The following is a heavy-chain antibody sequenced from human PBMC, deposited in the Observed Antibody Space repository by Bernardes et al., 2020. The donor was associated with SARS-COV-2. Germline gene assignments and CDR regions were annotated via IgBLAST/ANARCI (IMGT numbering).Heavy chain of an antibody. CDR3: AKRGVGASWDIDY. J-gene: IGHJ4*02. V-gene: IGHV3-23*01. D-gene: IGHD1-26*01. CDR2: ISGSGGST. Sequence: GGSLRLSCAASGFTFRSSAMSWVRQAPGPGLAWVSAISGSGGSTYYADSVKGRFTISRDNSKNTLYLQMNSLRAEDTAVYYCAKRGVGASWDIDYWGQGTLVTVSS. CDR1: GFTFRSSA.